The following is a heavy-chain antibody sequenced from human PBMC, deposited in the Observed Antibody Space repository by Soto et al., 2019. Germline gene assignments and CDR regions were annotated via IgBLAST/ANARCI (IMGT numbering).Heavy chain of an antibody. V-gene: IGHV3-23*01. CDR1: GFTFSSYA. CDR2: ISGSGGST. CDR3: AKTEDSGSYAHIDY. J-gene: IGHJ4*02. D-gene: IGHD1-26*01. Sequence: GGSLRLSCAASGFTFSSYAMSWVRQAPGKGLEWVSAISGSGGSTYYADSVKGRFTISRDNSKNTLYLQMNSLRAEDTAVYYCAKTEDSGSYAHIDYWGQGTLVTVSS.